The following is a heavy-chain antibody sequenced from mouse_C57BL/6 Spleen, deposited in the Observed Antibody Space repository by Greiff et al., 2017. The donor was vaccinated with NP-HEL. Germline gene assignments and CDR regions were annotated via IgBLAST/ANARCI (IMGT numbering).Heavy chain of an antibody. J-gene: IGHJ4*01. Sequence: QVQLQQPGAELVMPGASVKLSCKASGYTFTSYWMHWVKQRPGQGLEWIGEIDPSDSYTNYNQKFKGKSTLTVDKSSSTAYMQLSSLTSEDSAVYSCARTGSNYDAMDYWGQGTSVTVSS. CDR2: IDPSDSYT. CDR3: ARTGSNYDAMDY. CDR1: GYTFTSYW. D-gene: IGHD2-5*01. V-gene: IGHV1-69*01.